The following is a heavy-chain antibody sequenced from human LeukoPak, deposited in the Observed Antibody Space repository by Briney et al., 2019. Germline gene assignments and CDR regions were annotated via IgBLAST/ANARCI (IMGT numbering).Heavy chain of an antibody. CDR2: ISGSGGST. J-gene: IGHJ4*02. CDR3: AKDEAIRSWVIYYFDY. Sequence: SGGSLRLSCAASGFTFSSYAMSWVRQAPGKGLEWVSAISGSGGSTYYADSVKGRFTISRDNSKNTLYLQMNSLRAEDTAVYYCAKDEAIRSWVIYYFDYWGQGTLVTVSS. CDR1: GFTFSSYA. V-gene: IGHV3-23*01. D-gene: IGHD6-13*01.